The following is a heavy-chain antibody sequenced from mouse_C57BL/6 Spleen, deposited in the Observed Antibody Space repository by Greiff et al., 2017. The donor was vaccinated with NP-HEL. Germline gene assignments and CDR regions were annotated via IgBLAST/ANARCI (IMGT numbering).Heavy chain of an antibody. Sequence: EVKLMESGGDLVKPGGSLKLSCAASGFTFSSYGMSWVRQTPDKRLEWVATISSGGSYTYYPDSVKGRFTISRDNAKNTLYLQMSSLKSEDTAMYYCAKLGHYFDYWGQGTTLTVSS. CDR2: ISSGGSYT. CDR3: AKLGHYFDY. CDR1: GFTFSSYG. J-gene: IGHJ2*01. V-gene: IGHV5-6*01.